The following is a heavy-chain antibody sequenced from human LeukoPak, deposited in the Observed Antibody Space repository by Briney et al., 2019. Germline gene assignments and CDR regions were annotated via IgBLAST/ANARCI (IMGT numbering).Heavy chain of an antibody. CDR2: INHSGST. J-gene: IGHJ4*02. CDR3: ARGRRVMGANYFDY. D-gene: IGHD1-26*01. V-gene: IGHV4-34*01. Sequence: PSETLSLTCAVYVGSFSGYYWSWIRQPPWKGLEWIGEINHSGSTNYNPSLKSRVTISVDTSKNQFSLKLSSVTAADTAVYYCARGRRVMGANYFDYWGQGTLVTVSS. CDR1: VGSFSGYY.